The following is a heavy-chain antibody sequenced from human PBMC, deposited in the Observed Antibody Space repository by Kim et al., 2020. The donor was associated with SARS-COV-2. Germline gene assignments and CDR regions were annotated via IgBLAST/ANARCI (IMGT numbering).Heavy chain of an antibody. CDR3: ARDSSYYYYGMDV. V-gene: IGHV1-2*02. D-gene: IGHD6-13*01. CDR1: GYTFTGYY. Sequence: ASVKVSCKASGYTFTGYYMHWVRQAPGQGLEWMGWINPNSGGTNYAQKFQGRVTMTRDTSISTAYMELSRLRSDDTAVYYCARDSSYYYYGMDVWGQGTTVTFSS. CDR2: INPNSGGT. J-gene: IGHJ6*02.